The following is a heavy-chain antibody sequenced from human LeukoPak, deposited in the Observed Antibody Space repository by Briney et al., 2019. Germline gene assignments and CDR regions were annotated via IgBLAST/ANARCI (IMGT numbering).Heavy chain of an antibody. D-gene: IGHD5-12*01. CDR1: GYSFTSYW. V-gene: IGHV5-10-1*01. J-gene: IGHJ3*02. CDR2: IDPSDSYT. CDR3: ARRRIPNIVATTRPGAFDI. Sequence: GESLKISCKGSGYSFTSYWISWVRQMPGKGLEWMGRIDPSDSYTNYSPSFQGHVTISADKSISTAYLQWSSLKASDTAMYYCARRRIPNIVATTRPGAFDIWGQGTMVTVSS.